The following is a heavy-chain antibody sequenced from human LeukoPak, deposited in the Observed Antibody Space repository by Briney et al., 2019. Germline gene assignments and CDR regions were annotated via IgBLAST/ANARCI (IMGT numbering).Heavy chain of an antibody. CDR2: IYGNNEK. CDR1: GFSLSTTDVG. Sequence: SGPTLVKPTQTLTLTCTFSGFSLSTTDVGVGWIRQPPGKGLEWLALIYGNNEKSYSPSLKSRITITKDTSKNQVVLRMTNLDPADTATYYCAHRSVSTPRGFFVHWGQGTLVTVSS. CDR3: AHRSVSTPRGFFVH. V-gene: IGHV2-5*01. D-gene: IGHD2/OR15-2a*01. J-gene: IGHJ4*02.